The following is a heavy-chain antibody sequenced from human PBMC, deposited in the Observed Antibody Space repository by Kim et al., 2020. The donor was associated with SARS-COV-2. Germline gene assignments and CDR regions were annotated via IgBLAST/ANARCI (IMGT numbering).Heavy chain of an antibody. J-gene: IGHJ4*02. D-gene: IGHD6-13*01. CDR3: ARARGSSWYLDY. CDR2: INAGNGNT. CDR1: GYTFTSYA. Sequence: ASVKVSCKASGYTFTSYAMHWVRQAPGQRLEWMGWINAGNGNTKYSQKFQGRVTITRDTSASTAYMELSSLRSEDTAVYYCARARGSSWYLDYWGQGTLVTVSS. V-gene: IGHV1-3*01.